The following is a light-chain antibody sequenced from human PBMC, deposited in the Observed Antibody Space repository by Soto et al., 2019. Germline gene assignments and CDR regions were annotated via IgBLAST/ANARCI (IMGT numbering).Light chain of an antibody. CDR3: ASFRSGTILV. J-gene: IGLJ1*01. Sequence: QSALTQPASVSGSPGQSVTISCTGPRSDIGDSNFISWYQHSTGKAPRLLIYEVSSRPSGVSKRFSGSKAGNTASLTISGLLDDDEADYFCASFRSGTILVFGSGTKVTVL. V-gene: IGLV2-14*01. CDR1: RSDIGDSNF. CDR2: EVS.